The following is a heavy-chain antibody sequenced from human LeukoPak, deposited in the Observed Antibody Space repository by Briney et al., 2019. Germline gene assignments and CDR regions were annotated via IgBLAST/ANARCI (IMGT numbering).Heavy chain of an antibody. Sequence: ASVKVSCKASGYTFTSYDINWVRQATGRGLEWMGWTNPNSGNTGYAQKFQGRVIMTRNTSISTAYMELSSLRSEDTAVYYCARAAYDSISGWDDAFDIWGQGTMVTVSS. CDR3: ARAAYDSISGWDDAFDI. CDR2: TNPNSGNT. CDR1: GYTFTSYD. J-gene: IGHJ3*02. V-gene: IGHV1-8*01. D-gene: IGHD3-22*01.